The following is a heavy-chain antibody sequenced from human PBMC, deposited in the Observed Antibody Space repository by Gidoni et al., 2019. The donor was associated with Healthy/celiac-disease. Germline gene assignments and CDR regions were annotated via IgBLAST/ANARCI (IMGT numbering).Heavy chain of an antibody. CDR2: ISYDGSNK. V-gene: IGHV3-30*18. Sequence: QVQLVESGGGVVQPGRSLRLSCAASGFTFSSYGMHWVRQAPGKGLEWVAVISYDGSNKYYAESVKGRFTISRDNSKNTLYLQMNSLRAEDTAVYYCAKEIIAAAGTSSYYYMDVWGKGTTVTVSS. CDR1: GFTFSSYG. J-gene: IGHJ6*03. CDR3: AKEIIAAAGTSSYYYMDV. D-gene: IGHD6-13*01.